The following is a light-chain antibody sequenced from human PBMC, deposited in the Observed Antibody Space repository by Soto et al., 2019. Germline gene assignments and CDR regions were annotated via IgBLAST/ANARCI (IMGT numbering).Light chain of an antibody. Sequence: EIVMTQSPATLSVSPGERATLSCRASQSVSSNLAWYQQKPGQAPRLLIYGASTRATGIPARFSGSGSGTEFTLTISSLQSEDFAVYYCQQYNNWPPATFGGGTGGYQ. V-gene: IGKV3-15*01. J-gene: IGKJ4*01. CDR2: GAS. CDR1: QSVSSN. CDR3: QQYNNWPPAT.